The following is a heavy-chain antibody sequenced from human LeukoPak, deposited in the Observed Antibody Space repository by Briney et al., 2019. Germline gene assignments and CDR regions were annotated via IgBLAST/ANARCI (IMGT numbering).Heavy chain of an antibody. V-gene: IGHV4-39*01. J-gene: IGHJ4*02. CDR3: VADEYGTVSHYMSAL. CDR2: VHYTRSYSGTT. D-gene: IGHD3-10*01. CDR1: SGSIGSDALY. Sequence: SETLSFTGAVSSGSIGSDALYWGWIRQSPGKGLEWIGSVHYTRSYSGTTYYNPSLESRVTVSTDRSKTLCSLKLTSVTAADTAVYYCVADEYGTVSHYMSALWGKGGLVTVSS.